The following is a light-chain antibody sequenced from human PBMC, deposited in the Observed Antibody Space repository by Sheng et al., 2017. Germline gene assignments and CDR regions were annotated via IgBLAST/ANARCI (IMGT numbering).Light chain of an antibody. Sequence: DIQMTQSPSTRSASVGDTVTISCRASQNIHIWLAWYQLKPGKAPKFLTYKASTLQDGVPSRFSGGGSGTEFTLTIRRLQPEDFATYYCQQYHSSPWTFGQGTHV. CDR3: QQYHSSPWT. CDR2: KAS. CDR1: QNIHIW. J-gene: IGKJ1*01. V-gene: IGKV1-5*03.